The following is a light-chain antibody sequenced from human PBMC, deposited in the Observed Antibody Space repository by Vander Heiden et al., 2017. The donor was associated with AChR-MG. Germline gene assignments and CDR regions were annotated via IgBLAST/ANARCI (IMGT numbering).Light chain of an antibody. J-gene: IGLJ3*02. V-gene: IGLV2-23*02. CDR2: EVT. CDR3: CSYAGSSNLV. Sequence: SALPQPASGSGTPGQSTTFSCPGTSSDIGYFNLVSWYQQHPGKAPELIIDEVTKRPSGVSNRFSGSKSANTASLTSSGLQAEDEADYYCCSYAGSSNLVFGGGTKLTVL. CDR1: SSDIGYFNL.